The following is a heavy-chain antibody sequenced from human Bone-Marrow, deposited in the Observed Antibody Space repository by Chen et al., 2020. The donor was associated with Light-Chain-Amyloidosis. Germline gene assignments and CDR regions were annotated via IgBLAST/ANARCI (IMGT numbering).Heavy chain of an antibody. J-gene: IGHJ4*02. CDR3: ARRRDGYNFDY. Sequence: EVQLEQSGPEVKKPGESLKISCKGSGYTFPNYWIGWVRQMPGKGLEWMGFIYPDDSDARYSPSFEGQVTISADKSITTAYLQWRSLQASDTAMYYCARRRDGYNFDYWGQGTLVTVSS. CDR1: GYTFPNYW. CDR2: IYPDDSDA. V-gene: IGHV5-51*01. D-gene: IGHD5-12*01.